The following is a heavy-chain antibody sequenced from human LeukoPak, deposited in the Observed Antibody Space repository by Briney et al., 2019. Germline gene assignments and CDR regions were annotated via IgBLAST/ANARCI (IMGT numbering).Heavy chain of an antibody. CDR2: IYSGGST. Sequence: GGSLRLSGAASGFTVSSNYMSWVRQAPGKGLEWVSIIYSGGSTFYADSVKGRFTISRDNSKNTLYLQMNSLRAEDTAVYYCARGGSYLSAFDIWGQGTMVTVSS. CDR1: GFTVSSNY. D-gene: IGHD1-26*01. J-gene: IGHJ3*02. V-gene: IGHV3-53*01. CDR3: ARGGSYLSAFDI.